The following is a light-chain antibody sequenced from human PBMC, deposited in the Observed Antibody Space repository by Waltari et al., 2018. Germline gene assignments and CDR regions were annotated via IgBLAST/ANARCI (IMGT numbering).Light chain of an antibody. J-gene: IGKJ5*01. CDR1: QSLSSYF. V-gene: IGKV3-20*01. CDR2: AAS. Sequence: EIVLTQSPDTLSLSPGEGATLSCRASQSLSSYFLALYQHKPGQCPRLLIYAASSRATGIPGRFSGGKSGTDFILTISRLEPEDFAVYYCQQYGSSPVTFGQGTRLEIK. CDR3: QQYGSSPVT.